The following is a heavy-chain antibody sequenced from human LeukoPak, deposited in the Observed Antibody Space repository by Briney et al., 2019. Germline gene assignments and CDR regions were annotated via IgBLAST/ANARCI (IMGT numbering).Heavy chain of an antibody. J-gene: IGHJ4*02. CDR3: ARDGPRSVSSSSYFDY. CDR1: GFTFSNYG. V-gene: IGHV3-30*02. CDR2: IRYDGSNK. D-gene: IGHD6-13*01. Sequence: GGSLRLSCAASGFTFSNYGMHWVRQAPGKGLEWVAFIRYDGSNKYYADSVKGRFTISRDNAKNSLYLQMNSLRAEDTALYYCARDGPRSVSSSSYFDYWGQGTLVTVSS.